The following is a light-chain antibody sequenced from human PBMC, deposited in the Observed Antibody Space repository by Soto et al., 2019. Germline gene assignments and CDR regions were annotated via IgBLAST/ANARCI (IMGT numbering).Light chain of an antibody. Sequence: DIQMTQSPSSLSASVGDRVTITCRASQSISSYLNWNQQKPGKAPKLLIYAASSLQSGVPSRFSGSGSGTDFTLTISSLQPEYFATYYCQQRYSTPPTFGQGTKVEIK. J-gene: IGKJ1*01. CDR3: QQRYSTPPT. V-gene: IGKV1-39*01. CDR1: QSISSY. CDR2: AAS.